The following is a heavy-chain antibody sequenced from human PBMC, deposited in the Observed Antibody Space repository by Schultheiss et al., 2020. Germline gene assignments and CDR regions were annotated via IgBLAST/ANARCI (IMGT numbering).Heavy chain of an antibody. V-gene: IGHV3-30*18. CDR2: ISYCGSNK. Sequence: GGSLRLSCAASGFTFSNAWMNWVRQAPGKGLEWVAVISYCGSNKYYADSVKGRFTISRDKSKNTLYLQMNSLRAEDTAVYYCAKARVDYSNYRSYYYYGMDVWGQETMVTVSS. J-gene: IGHJ6*02. D-gene: IGHD4-11*01. CDR3: AKARVDYSNYRSYYYYGMDV. CDR1: GFTFSNAW.